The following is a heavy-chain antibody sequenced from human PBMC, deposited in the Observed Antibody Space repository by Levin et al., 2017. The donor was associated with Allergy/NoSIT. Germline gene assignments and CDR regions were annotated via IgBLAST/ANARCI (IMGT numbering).Heavy chain of an antibody. CDR3: ARARGNWGKIRYYFDH. CDR2: ISYDGSDK. V-gene: IGHV3-30*03. CDR1: GFNFSPYG. J-gene: IGHJ4*02. Sequence: GESLKISCAASGFNFSPYGMHWVHQAPGKGLEWVAVISYDGSDKYYADSVKGRFTISRDNSKNTVYLQMNSLRADDTAVYYCARARGNWGKIRYYFDHWGQGTLVTVSS. D-gene: IGHD7-27*01.